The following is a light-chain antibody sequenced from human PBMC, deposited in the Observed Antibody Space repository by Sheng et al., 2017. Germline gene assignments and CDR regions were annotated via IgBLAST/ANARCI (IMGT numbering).Light chain of an antibody. J-gene: IGKJ2*01. CDR1: QSVSRNY. CDR2: GVS. Sequence: EIVLTQSPGTLALSPGERATLSCRASQSVSRNYLAWYQQNPGQAPRALIYGVSSRATDIPDRFSASGSGTDFTLTISRLEPEDFAVYYCQQYGSSFYTFGQGTKLEIK. CDR3: QQYGSSFYT. V-gene: IGKV3-20*01.